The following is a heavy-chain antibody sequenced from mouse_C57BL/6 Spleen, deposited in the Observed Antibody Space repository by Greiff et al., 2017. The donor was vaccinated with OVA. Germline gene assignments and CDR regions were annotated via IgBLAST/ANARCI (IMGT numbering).Heavy chain of an antibody. V-gene: IGHV2-2*01. CDR2: IWSGGST. Sequence: QVQLQQSGPGLVQPSQSLSITCTVSGFSLTSYGVHWVRQSPGKGLEWLGVIWSGGSTDYNAAFISRLSISKDNSKSQVFFKMNSLQADDTAIYYYARNPITTVVAYWYFDVWGTGTTVTVSS. D-gene: IGHD1-1*01. J-gene: IGHJ1*03. CDR3: ARNPITTVVAYWYFDV. CDR1: GFSLTSYG.